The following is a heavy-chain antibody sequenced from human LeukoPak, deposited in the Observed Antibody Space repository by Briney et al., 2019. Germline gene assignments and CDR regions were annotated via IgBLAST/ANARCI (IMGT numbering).Heavy chain of an antibody. J-gene: IGHJ4*02. CDR3: AREGYSSTS. Sequence: SQTLSLTCTVSGGSISSGSYYWSWIRQPAGKGLEWIGRIYTSGSTNYNPSLKSRVTISVDTSKNQSSLKLSSVTAADTAVYYCAREGYSSTSWGQGTLVTVSS. D-gene: IGHD6-19*01. CDR2: IYTSGST. V-gene: IGHV4-61*02. CDR1: GGSISSGSYY.